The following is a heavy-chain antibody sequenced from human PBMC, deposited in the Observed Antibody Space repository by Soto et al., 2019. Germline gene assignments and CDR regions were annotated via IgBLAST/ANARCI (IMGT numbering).Heavy chain of an antibody. CDR2: ISFDGSSK. CDR3: ASDHPPHYSNAYDI. D-gene: IGHD4-4*01. CDR1: GFTFSSYA. V-gene: IGHV3-30-3*01. Sequence: GGSLRLSCAASGFTFSSYAMHWVRQAPGKGLEWVAVISFDGSSKYYADSVKGRFTISRDNSKNTLYLQMKSLRPEDTAVYHCASDHPPHYSNAYDIWSPGKMVTV. J-gene: IGHJ3*02.